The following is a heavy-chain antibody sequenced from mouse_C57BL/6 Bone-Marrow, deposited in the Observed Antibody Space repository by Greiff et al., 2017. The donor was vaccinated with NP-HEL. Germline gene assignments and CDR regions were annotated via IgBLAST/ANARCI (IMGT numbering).Heavy chain of an antibody. CDR1: GYTFTSYW. CDR3: ASFYYGSSHWYFDV. J-gene: IGHJ1*03. Sequence: QVQLQQPGAELVKPGASVKLSCKASGYTFTSYWMHWVKQRPGQGLEWIGMIHPNSGSTNYNEKFKSKATLTVDKSSSTAYVQLSSLTSEDSAVYYCASFYYGSSHWYFDVWGTGTTVTVSS. D-gene: IGHD1-1*01. V-gene: IGHV1-64*01. CDR2: IHPNSGST.